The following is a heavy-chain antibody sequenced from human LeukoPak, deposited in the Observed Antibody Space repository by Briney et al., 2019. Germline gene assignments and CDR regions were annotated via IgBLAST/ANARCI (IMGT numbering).Heavy chain of an antibody. CDR1: GYSYTQYG. CDR2: ISGYNGDR. Sequence: ASVKVSCKACGYSYTQYGIAWVRQAPGQGLEGMGWISGYNGDRNFAEKVEGRVTITTDTSANIAYMELRTLRSEDTAVYYCATGDSSGYYPYYFDQCAREPWSPSPQ. D-gene: IGHD3-22*01. J-gene: IGHJ4*02. CDR3: ATGDSSGYYPYYFDQ. V-gene: IGHV1-18*01.